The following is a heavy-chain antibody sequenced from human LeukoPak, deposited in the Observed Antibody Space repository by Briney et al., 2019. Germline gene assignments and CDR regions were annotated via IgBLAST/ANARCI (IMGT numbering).Heavy chain of an antibody. CDR2: ISDTGGST. D-gene: IGHD2-2*01. V-gene: IGHV3-23*01. J-gene: IGHJ4*02. Sequence: GGSLRLSCAGSAFNFGSFGMIWVRQAPGKGLEWVSSISDTGGSTFYADSVKGRFTISRDNSKNTLYLQTNSLRAEDTAVYYCAKGRVPTYTAPEYWGQGTLVTVSS. CDR3: AKGRVPTYTAPEY. CDR1: AFNFGSFG.